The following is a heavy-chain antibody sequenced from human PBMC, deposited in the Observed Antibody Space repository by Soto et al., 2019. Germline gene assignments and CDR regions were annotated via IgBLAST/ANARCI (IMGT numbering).Heavy chain of an antibody. Sequence: SETLSLTCAVYGGSFSGYYWSWIRQPPGRGLEWIGEINHSGSTNYNPSLKSRATISVDTSKNQFSLKLSSVTAADTAVYYCARGFSGYSSSWYLMDYYYYGMDGWGQGTKVTVYS. J-gene: IGHJ6*02. V-gene: IGHV4-34*01. CDR1: GGSFSGYY. CDR3: ARGFSGYSSSWYLMDYYYYGMDG. CDR2: INHSGST. D-gene: IGHD6-13*01.